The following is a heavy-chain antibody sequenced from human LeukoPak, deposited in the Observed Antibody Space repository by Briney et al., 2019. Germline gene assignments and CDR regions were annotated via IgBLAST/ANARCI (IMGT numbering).Heavy chain of an antibody. CDR1: AFRFNSYW. CDR2: IKGDGSEK. J-gene: IGHJ5*01. Sequence: GGSLRLSCAASAFRFNSYWMSWVRQAPGKGLEWVANIKGDGSEKYYEDSVKGRFTISRDNAKNSLYLQMNSLRAEDTAVYYCARGGDWYEFWGQGTLVTVSS. V-gene: IGHV3-7*01. CDR3: ARGGDWYEF. D-gene: IGHD2-15*01.